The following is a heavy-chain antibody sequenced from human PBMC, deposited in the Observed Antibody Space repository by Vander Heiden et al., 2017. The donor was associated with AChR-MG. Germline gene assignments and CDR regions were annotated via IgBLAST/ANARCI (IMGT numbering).Heavy chain of an antibody. V-gene: IGHV1-18*01. J-gene: IGHJ6*03. Sequence: QVQLVQSGAEVKKPGASVTVSCKASGYTFTSYGISWVRQAPGQGLEWMGWISAYNGNTDYAQKLQGRVTMTTDTSTSTAYMELRSLRSDDTAVYYCARVMRYSQGFGYYYMDVWGKGTTVTVSS. CDR1: GYTFTSYG. D-gene: IGHD6-13*01. CDR2: ISAYNGNT. CDR3: ARVMRYSQGFGYYYMDV.